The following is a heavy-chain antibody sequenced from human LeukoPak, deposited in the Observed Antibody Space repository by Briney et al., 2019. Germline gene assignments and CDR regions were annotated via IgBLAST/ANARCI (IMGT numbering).Heavy chain of an antibody. J-gene: IGHJ4*02. CDR2: ISNEGAT. CDR3: VRDSTISGWYELGY. CDR1: GYSISSGYY. Sequence: ETLSLTCTVSGYSISSGYYWGWIRQPPGKGLESVSVISNEGATYYADSVKGRFSISRDNSKNTVSLQMNSLRAEDTAVYFCVRDSTISGWYELGYWGQGTLVTVSS. D-gene: IGHD6-19*01. V-gene: IGHV3-53*01.